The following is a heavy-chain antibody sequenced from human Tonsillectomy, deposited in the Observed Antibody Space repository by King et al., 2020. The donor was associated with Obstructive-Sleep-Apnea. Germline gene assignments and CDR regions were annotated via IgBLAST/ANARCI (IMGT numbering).Heavy chain of an antibody. J-gene: IGHJ6*02. Sequence: VQLVESGGGLVKPGGSLGLSLVVFELTFVNAWLTWVGQVPGKGLEWVGLIKSKGGVGTVDSAEPVGGRFTISRDDSKNTLYLEVNSLKTEDTAVYYCSHQIDYYYRMDFWGQGTTVTVSS. CDR3: SHQIDYYYRMDF. CDR2: IKSKGGVGTV. D-gene: IGHD2-2*01. V-gene: IGHV3-15*01. CDR1: ELTFVNAW.